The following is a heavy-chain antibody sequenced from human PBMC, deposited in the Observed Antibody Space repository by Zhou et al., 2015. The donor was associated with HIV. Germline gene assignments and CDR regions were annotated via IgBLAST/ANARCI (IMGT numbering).Heavy chain of an antibody. V-gene: IGHV1-2*02. Sequence: QVQLVQSGAEVKKPGASVKVSCKASGYTFTGFSGYYMHWVRQAPGQGLEWMGWINPNSGGTNYAQKFQGRVTMTRDTSISTAYVELSRLTSDDTAMYYCANASSGSPRRVPFRPRGAQGTLVHRLL. J-gene: IGHJ4*02. CDR3: ANASSGSPRRVPFRPR. CDR1: GYTFTGFSGYY. CDR2: INPNSGGT. D-gene: IGHD3-10*01.